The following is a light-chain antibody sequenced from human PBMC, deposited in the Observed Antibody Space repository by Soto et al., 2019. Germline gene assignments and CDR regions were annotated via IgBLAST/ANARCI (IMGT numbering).Light chain of an antibody. Sequence: QSVLTQPSCACGSFGQSVAIFCTGTSSDVGGYNYVSSYQHHPLKSPKLLIYELSERPSGVPDRFSVSKSVNTASLTVSGLQADDEADYYCSSYSGTKYHHVLGTGTKVTVL. J-gene: IGLJ1*01. CDR3: SSYSGTKYHHV. CDR2: ELS. V-gene: IGLV2-8*01. CDR1: SSDVGGYNY.